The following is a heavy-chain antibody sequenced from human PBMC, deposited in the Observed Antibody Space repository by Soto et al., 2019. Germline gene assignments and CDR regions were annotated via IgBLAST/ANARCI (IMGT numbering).Heavy chain of an antibody. D-gene: IGHD3-3*01. V-gene: IGHV3-48*01. CDR1: GFTFSSYS. Sequence: GGSLRLSCAASGFTFSSYSMNWVRQAPGKGLEWVSYISSSSSTIYYADSVKGRFTISRDNAKNSLYLQMNSLRAEDTAVYYCARDNDFWSGYSSLWESFDYWGQGTLVTVSS. CDR2: ISSSSSTI. CDR3: ARDNDFWSGYSSLWESFDY. J-gene: IGHJ4*02.